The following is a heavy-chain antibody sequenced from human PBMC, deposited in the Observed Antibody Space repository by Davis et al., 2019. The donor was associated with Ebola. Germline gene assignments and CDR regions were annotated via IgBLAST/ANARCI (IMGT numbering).Heavy chain of an antibody. V-gene: IGHV4-34*01. D-gene: IGHD3-3*01. CDR1: GGSFSGYY. CDR3: ARDFWSGYPPGRY. Sequence: SETLSLTCAVYGGSFSGYYWSWIRQPPGKGLEWIGEINHSGSTNYNPSLKSRVTISVDTSKNQFSLKLSSVTAADTAVYYCARDFWSGYPPGRYWGQGTLVTVSS. J-gene: IGHJ4*02. CDR2: INHSGST.